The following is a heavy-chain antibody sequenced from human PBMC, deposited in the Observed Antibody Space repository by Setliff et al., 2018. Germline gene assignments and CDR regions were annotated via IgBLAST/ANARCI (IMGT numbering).Heavy chain of an antibody. J-gene: IGHJ3*02. CDR3: ATRTYYDSNGYYYAIAGPFDI. CDR1: GGSISSRNYY. D-gene: IGHD3-22*01. V-gene: IGHV4-39*01. CDR2: IYYSGST. Sequence: SETLSLTCTVSGGSISSRNYYWGWIRQPPGKGLEWIGSIYYSGSTYYSPSLKRRVTISVDTSKNQFSLKLSSVTAADTAVYYCATRTYYDSNGYYYAIAGPFDIWGQGTMVTVSS.